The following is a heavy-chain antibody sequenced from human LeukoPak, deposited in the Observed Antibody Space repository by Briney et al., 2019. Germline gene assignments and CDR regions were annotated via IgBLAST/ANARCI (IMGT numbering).Heavy chain of an antibody. D-gene: IGHD3-3*01. J-gene: IGHJ3*02. CDR3: ARHSEPYYDFWSGYTQAGPGAFDM. Sequence: SETLSLTCAVSGGSISSGGYSWSWIRQPPGKGLEWIGYIYHSGTTYDNPSLKSRVTISVDKSKNQFSLKLSSVTAADTAVYYCARHSEPYYDFWSGYTQAGPGAFDMWGQGTMVTVSS. CDR1: GGSISSGGYS. CDR2: IYHSGTT. V-gene: IGHV4-30-2*01.